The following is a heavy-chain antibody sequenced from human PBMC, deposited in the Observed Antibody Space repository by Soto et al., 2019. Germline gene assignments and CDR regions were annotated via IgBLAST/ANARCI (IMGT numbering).Heavy chain of an antibody. CDR1: GFTFDDYA. Sequence: GGSLRLSCAASGFTFDDYAMHWVRQAPGKGLGWVSGISWNSGSIGYADSVKGRFTISRDNAKNSLYLQMNSLRAEDTALYYCASGGYFDCFHGRNRRPYYYYGMDVWGQGTTVTVSS. CDR3: ASGGYFDCFHGRNRRPYYYYGMDV. V-gene: IGHV3-9*01. CDR2: ISWNSGSI. D-gene: IGHD3-9*01. J-gene: IGHJ6*02.